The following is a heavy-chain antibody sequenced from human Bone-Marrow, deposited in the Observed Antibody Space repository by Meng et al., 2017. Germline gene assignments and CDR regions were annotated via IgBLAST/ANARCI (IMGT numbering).Heavy chain of an antibody. CDR3: ARTAVGFDY. Sequence: SETLSLTCTVSGDSISRGNYYWSWIRQPAGKGLEWIGRAFTSGTTNYNPSLKSRVTISIDTSKNQFSLRLRSVTAADTAVYYCARTAVGFDYWGQGTRVTVSS. J-gene: IGHJ4*02. D-gene: IGHD6-13*01. CDR2: AFTSGTT. CDR1: GDSISRGNYY. V-gene: IGHV4-61*02.